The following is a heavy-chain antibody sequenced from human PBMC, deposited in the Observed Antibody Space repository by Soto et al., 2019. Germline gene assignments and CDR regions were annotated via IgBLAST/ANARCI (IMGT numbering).Heavy chain of an antibody. Sequence: EVQLVESGGDLVKPGGSLRLSCTASGFAFNTYSMNWVRQAPGKGLEWVSSINEDSTYIYYADSLRGRITISRDNAKDSLFLQMNSLRPDDTAVYYCVRDLGRYFRSGYMDLWGDGATVTVSS. D-gene: IGHD3-9*01. CDR2: INEDSTYI. V-gene: IGHV3-21*02. CDR1: GFAFNTYS. CDR3: VRDLGRYFRSGYMDL. J-gene: IGHJ6*03.